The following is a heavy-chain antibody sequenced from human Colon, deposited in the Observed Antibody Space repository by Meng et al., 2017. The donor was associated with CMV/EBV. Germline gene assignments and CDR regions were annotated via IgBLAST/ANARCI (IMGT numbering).Heavy chain of an antibody. Sequence: ALVKVSCKSSGYTLTASYFHWVRQAPGQGLEWLGIMHYSSGNTAHTQKLQGRISMTRDTSTSTVYIELTSLRSDDTALYYCARDTDIWGQGTLVTVSS. J-gene: IGHJ4*02. V-gene: IGHV1-46*01. CDR2: MHYSSGNT. D-gene: IGHD4-11*01. CDR1: GYTLTASY. CDR3: ARDTDI.